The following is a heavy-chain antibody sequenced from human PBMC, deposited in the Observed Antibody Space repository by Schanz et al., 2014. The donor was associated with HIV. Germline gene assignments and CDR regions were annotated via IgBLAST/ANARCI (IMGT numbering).Heavy chain of an antibody. D-gene: IGHD4-4*01. CDR1: GFTFDDFA. CDR3: AKDIQDYSNSFDL. CDR2: ISWNSGII. Sequence: EVQLAESGGGLVQPGRSLRLSCAASGFTFDDFAMHWVRQAPGKGLEWVSSISWNSGIIGYADSVKGRFSISRDNAKNSLYLQMNSLRPEDTALYYCAKDIQDYSNSFDLWGQGTLVTVSA. V-gene: IGHV3-9*01. J-gene: IGHJ4*02.